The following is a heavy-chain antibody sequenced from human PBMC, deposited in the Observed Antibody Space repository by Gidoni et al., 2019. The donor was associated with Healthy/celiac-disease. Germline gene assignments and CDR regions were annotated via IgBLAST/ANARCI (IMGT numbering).Heavy chain of an antibody. Sequence: QVQLQESGPGLVKPSETLSLTCTVSGGSISSYYWSWIRQPPGKGLEWIGYIHYSGSTNYNPSLKSRVTISVDTSKNQFSLKLSSVTAADTAVYYCARSDILTGYWNYWGQGTLVTVSS. D-gene: IGHD3-9*01. CDR3: ARSDILTGYWNY. V-gene: IGHV4-59*01. J-gene: IGHJ4*02. CDR2: IHYSGST. CDR1: GGSISSYY.